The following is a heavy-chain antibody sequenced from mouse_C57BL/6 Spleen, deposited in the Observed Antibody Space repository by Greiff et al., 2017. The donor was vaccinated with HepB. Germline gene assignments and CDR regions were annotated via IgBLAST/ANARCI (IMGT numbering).Heavy chain of an antibody. V-gene: IGHV1-61*01. CDR3: ARGEYGPYYFDY. D-gene: IGHD2-10*02. Sequence: VQLQQPGAELVRPGSSVKLSCKASGYTFTSYWMDWVKQRPGQGLEWIGNIYPSDSETHYNQKFKDKATLTVDKSSSTAYMQLSSLTSEDSAVYYCARGEYGPYYFDYWGQGTTLTVSS. J-gene: IGHJ2*01. CDR2: IYPSDSET. CDR1: GYTFTSYW.